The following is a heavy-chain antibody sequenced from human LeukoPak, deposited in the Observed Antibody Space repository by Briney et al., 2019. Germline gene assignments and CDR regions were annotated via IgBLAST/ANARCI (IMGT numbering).Heavy chain of an antibody. CDR3: AGVLRYDYGDYYFDY. J-gene: IGHJ4*02. V-gene: IGHV3-53*04. Sequence: GGSLRLSCAASGFTVSSNYMSWVRQAPGKGLEWVSVIYSGGSTYYADSVKGRFTISRHNSKNTLYLQMNSLRAEDTAVYYCAGVLRYDYGDYYFDYWGQGTLVTVSS. CDR2: IYSGGST. D-gene: IGHD4-17*01. CDR1: GFTVSSNY.